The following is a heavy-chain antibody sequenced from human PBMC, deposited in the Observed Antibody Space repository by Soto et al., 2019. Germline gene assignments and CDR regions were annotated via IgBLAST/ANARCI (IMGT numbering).Heavy chain of an antibody. CDR2: IIPILGIA. D-gene: IGHD2-15*01. CDR1: GGTFSSYT. J-gene: IGHJ2*01. CDR3: GRRIGNTLWYFDL. Sequence: QVQLVQSGAEVKKPGSSVKVSCKASGGTFSSYTISWVRQAPGQGLEWMGRIIPILGIANYAQKFQGRVTITAEKSTSTAYMELSSLRSEDTAVYYCGRRIGNTLWYFDLWGRGTLVTVSS. V-gene: IGHV1-69*02.